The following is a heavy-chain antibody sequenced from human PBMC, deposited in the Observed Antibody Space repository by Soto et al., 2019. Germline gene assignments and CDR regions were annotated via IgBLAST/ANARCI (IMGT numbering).Heavy chain of an antibody. Sequence: ASVKVSCKASGYTFSTYEINWVRRAAGQGLEWMGRMNPDNGNTGYAQKFQDRVTMTRNTSISTAYMELSSLRSDDTAVYYCARGPRESGEWLLFDYWGQGALVTVSS. CDR3: ARGPRESGEWLLFDY. D-gene: IGHD3-3*01. CDR2: MNPDNGNT. V-gene: IGHV1-8*01. CDR1: GYTFSTYE. J-gene: IGHJ4*02.